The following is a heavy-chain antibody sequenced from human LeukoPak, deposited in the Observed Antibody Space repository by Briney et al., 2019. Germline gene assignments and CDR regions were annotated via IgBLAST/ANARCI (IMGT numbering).Heavy chain of an antibody. Sequence: RASVKVSCKASGYTFTSYGISWVRQAPGQGLEWMGWISAYNGNTNYAQKLQGRVTMTTDTSTSTAYMELRSLRSDDTAAYYCARDGNWDVLVGYSTFDYWGQGTLVTVSS. CDR1: GYTFTSYG. CDR2: ISAYNGNT. J-gene: IGHJ4*02. CDR3: ARDGNWDVLVGYSTFDY. V-gene: IGHV1-18*01. D-gene: IGHD5-12*01.